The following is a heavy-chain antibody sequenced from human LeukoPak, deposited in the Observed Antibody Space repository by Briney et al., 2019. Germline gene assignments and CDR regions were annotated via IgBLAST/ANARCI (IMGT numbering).Heavy chain of an antibody. D-gene: IGHD6-19*01. V-gene: IGHV3-72*01. CDR1: GFTFSDHY. J-gene: IGHJ5*02. CDR3: ARDSSGWYHWFDP. Sequence: GGSLRLSCAASGFTFSDHYMDWVRQAPGKGLEWVGRTRNKANSYTTEYAASVKGRFTISRDDSKNSLYLQMNSLRAEDTAVYYCARDSSGWYHWFDPWGQRTLVTVSS. CDR2: TRNKANSYTT.